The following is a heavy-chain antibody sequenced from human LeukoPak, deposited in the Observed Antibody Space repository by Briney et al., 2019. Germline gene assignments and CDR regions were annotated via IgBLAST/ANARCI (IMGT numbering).Heavy chain of an antibody. Sequence: ASVKVSCKASGYTFTGYYMHWVRQAPGQGLEWMGWINPNSGGTNYAQKIQGRVTMTTDTSISTAYMELSRLRSDDTALYYCARDLQNNNWYGGPGYYFDFWGQGTLVTVSS. V-gene: IGHV1-2*02. CDR3: ARDLQNNNWYGGPGYYFDF. D-gene: IGHD1-26*01. CDR1: GYTFTGYY. J-gene: IGHJ4*02. CDR2: INPNSGGT.